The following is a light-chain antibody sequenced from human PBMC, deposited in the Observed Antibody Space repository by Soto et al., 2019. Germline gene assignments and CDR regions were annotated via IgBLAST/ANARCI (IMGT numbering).Light chain of an antibody. CDR2: RNN. CDR1: TSNIGSNY. Sequence: QSVLTQPPSASGTPGQGVTISCSGSTSNIGSNYVYWYQQLPGTAPKLLIYRNNQRPSGVPDRFSGSKSGTSASLAISGLRSDDDADYFCATWDDSLNGVYVFGTGTKVTVL. V-gene: IGLV1-47*01. CDR3: ATWDDSLNGVYV. J-gene: IGLJ1*01.